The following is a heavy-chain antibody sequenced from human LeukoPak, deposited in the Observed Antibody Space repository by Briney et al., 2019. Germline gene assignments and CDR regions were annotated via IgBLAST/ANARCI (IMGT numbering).Heavy chain of an antibody. D-gene: IGHD5-24*01. V-gene: IGHV4-39*01. CDR3: VAAESNAFDI. J-gene: IGHJ3*02. CDR1: GGSISSSDYY. Sequence: SETLSLTCTVSGGSISSSDYYWGWIRQPPGKGLEWIASIYYSGTTHYNPSHQSRVTMSVDTSKNQFSLKLSSVTAADTAVYYCVAAESNAFDIWGQGTMVTVSS. CDR2: IYYSGTT.